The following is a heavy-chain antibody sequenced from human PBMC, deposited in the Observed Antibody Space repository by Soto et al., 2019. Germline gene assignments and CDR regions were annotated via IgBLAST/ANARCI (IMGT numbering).Heavy chain of an antibody. CDR3: GRGWDSSGYYDAFDI. J-gene: IGHJ3*02. D-gene: IGHD3-22*01. Sequence: PGRSLRLSCAASGFTFSDFYMSCVRQAPGEGLEWVAYISGTDPYMKYADSVRGRFTISIDNAKNSVYLQMNSLRAEDTAVYYCGRGWDSSGYYDAFDIWGQGTMXTVS. CDR2: ISGTDPYM. V-gene: IGHV3-11*06. CDR1: GFTFSDFY.